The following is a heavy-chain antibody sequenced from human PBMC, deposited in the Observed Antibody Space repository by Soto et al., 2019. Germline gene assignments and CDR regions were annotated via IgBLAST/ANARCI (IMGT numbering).Heavy chain of an antibody. CDR1: GYSFTGYY. CDR2: INPQNGGT. Sequence: ASVKVSCKASGYSFTGYYIHWVRQAPGQGLEWMGWINPQNGGTNYAQKFQGRVTMTRDTSINTAYAELSGLRSDDSAVFYCARSSALTISGIGDMDAWGQGATVTVSS. CDR3: ARSSALTISGIGDMDA. V-gene: IGHV1-2*02. J-gene: IGHJ6*02. D-gene: IGHD3-3*01.